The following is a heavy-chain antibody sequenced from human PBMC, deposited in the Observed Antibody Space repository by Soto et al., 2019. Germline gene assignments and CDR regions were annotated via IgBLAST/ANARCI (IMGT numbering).Heavy chain of an antibody. Sequence: PGGSLRLSCAASGFTFSSYAMSWVRQAPGKGLEWVSAISGSGGSTYYADSVKGRFTISRDNSKNTLYLQMNSLRAEDTAVYYCATSYDILTGYYRRRDYWGQGTLVTVSS. D-gene: IGHD3-9*01. CDR3: ATSYDILTGYYRRRDY. J-gene: IGHJ4*02. CDR1: GFTFSSYA. CDR2: ISGSGGST. V-gene: IGHV3-23*01.